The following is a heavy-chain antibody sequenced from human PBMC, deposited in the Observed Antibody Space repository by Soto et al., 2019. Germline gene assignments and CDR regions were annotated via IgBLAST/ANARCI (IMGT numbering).Heavy chain of an antibody. CDR1: GFTFSDYY. D-gene: IGHD2-2*01. V-gene: IGHV3-11*01. Sequence: PGGSLRLSCAASGFTFSDYYMSWIRQAPGKGLEWVSYISSSGSTIYYADSVKGRFTISRDNAKNSLYLQMNSLRAEDTAVYYCASTISTSSVHFDYWGQGTLVTVSS. CDR2: ISSSGSTI. CDR3: ASTISTSSVHFDY. J-gene: IGHJ4*02.